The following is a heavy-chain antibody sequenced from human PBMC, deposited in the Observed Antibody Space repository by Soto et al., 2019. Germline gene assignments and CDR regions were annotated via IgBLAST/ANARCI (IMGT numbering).Heavy chain of an antibody. D-gene: IGHD4-17*01. J-gene: IGHJ5*02. V-gene: IGHV3-21*01. Sequence: NPGGSLRLSCAASGFTFSSYSMNWVRQAPGKGLEWVSSISSSSSSYIYYADSVKGRFTISRDNAKNSLYLQMNSLRAEDTAVYYCARSGDLNWFDPWGQGTLVTVSS. CDR2: ISSSSSSYI. CDR3: ARSGDLNWFDP. CDR1: GFTFSSYS.